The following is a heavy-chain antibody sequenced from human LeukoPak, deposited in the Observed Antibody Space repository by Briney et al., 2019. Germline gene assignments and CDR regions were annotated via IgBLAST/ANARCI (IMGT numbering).Heavy chain of an antibody. V-gene: IGHV3-21*01. D-gene: IGHD2-2*01. CDR1: GFSFNYYD. Sequence: PGGSLKLSCAGSGFSFNYYDMNWVRQAPGKGLEWVSSISPKSDFIYYSDSVRGRFTISRDNVENSLYLQMNSLRAEDTAVYYCARADCSSSTCYLRRSWFDPWGQGTLVTVSS. CDR2: ISPKSDFI. J-gene: IGHJ5*02. CDR3: ARADCSSSTCYLRRSWFDP.